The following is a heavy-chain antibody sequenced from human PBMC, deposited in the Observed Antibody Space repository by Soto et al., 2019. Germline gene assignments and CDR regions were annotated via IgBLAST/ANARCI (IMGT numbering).Heavy chain of an antibody. V-gene: IGHV4-38-2*02. D-gene: IGHD3-3*01. J-gene: IGHJ6*02. CDR3: AREWRQSYYNYGMDV. CDR2: IFHSGST. CDR1: GDSIRRSFY. Sequence: PSGTPSLTCAACGDSIRRSFYSGWIRQPPGKGLEWIGGIFHSGSTYYNPSLKRRVAISVDTSKNQISLNLSSVTSSDTAVYFWAREWRQSYYNYGMDVWGQRPT.